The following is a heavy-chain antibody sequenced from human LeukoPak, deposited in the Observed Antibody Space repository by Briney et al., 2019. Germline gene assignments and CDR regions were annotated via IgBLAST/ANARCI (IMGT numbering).Heavy chain of an antibody. CDR3: ARDHYYDKAFDI. D-gene: IGHD3-22*01. CDR2: ISSSGSTI. V-gene: IGHV3-48*03. Sequence: AGGSLRLSCAASGFTFSSYEMNWVRQAPGKGLEWVSYISSSGSTIYYADSAKGRFTISRDNAKNSLYLQMNSLRAEDTAVYYCARDHYYDKAFDIWGQGTMVTVSS. J-gene: IGHJ3*02. CDR1: GFTFSSYE.